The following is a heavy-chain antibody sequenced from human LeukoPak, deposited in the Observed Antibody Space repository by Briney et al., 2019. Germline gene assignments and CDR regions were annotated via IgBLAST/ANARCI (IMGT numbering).Heavy chain of an antibody. Sequence: ASVKVSCKASGYTFTGYYIHWVRQAPGQGLEWMGWINPYSGATDSAQKFQGRVTVTRDTSITTAYMELSGLRSDDTAVYYCARDLAGYCSSTSCYPGDIWGQGTMVTVSS. J-gene: IGHJ3*02. V-gene: IGHV1-2*02. CDR3: ARDLAGYCSSTSCYPGDI. CDR1: GYTFTGYY. CDR2: INPYSGAT. D-gene: IGHD2-2*01.